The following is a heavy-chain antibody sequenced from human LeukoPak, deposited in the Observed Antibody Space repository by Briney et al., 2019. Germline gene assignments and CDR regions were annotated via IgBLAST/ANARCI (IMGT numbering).Heavy chain of an antibody. V-gene: IGHV4-31*03. CDR3: ASYYYGSGNYFTDAFDI. CDR1: GGSISSGGYY. D-gene: IGHD3-10*01. Sequence: SETLSLTCTVSGGSISSGGYYWNWIRQHPGKGLEWTGYIYYSGSTYYNPSLKSRVTISVDTSKKQFSLKLSSVTAADTAVYYCASYYYGSGNYFTDAFDIWGQGTMVTVSS. CDR2: IYYSGST. J-gene: IGHJ3*02.